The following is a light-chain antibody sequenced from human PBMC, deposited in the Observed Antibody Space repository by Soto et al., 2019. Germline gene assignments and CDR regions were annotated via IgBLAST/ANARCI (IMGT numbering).Light chain of an antibody. CDR1: SSDVGGYNY. CDR3: SSYTSSSTLYV. CDR2: DVS. Sequence: QSVLTQPPSASGSPGQSVTISCIGTSSDVGGYNYVSWYQQHPGKAPKLMIYDVSKRPSGVSNRFSGSKSGNTASLTISGLQAEDEADYYCSSYTSSSTLYVFGTGTKVTVL. J-gene: IGLJ1*01. V-gene: IGLV2-14*01.